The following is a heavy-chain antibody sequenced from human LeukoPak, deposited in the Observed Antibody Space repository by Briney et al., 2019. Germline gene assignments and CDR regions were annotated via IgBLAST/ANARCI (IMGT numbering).Heavy chain of an antibody. CDR3: TTTGGLYYDILTGYYFLDY. CDR2: ISSSGSTI. J-gene: IGHJ4*02. D-gene: IGHD3-9*01. V-gene: IGHV3-48*03. Sequence: GGSLRLSCAASGFTFSSYEMNWVRQAPGKGLEWVSYISSSGSTIYYADSVKGRFTISRDNAKNSLFLQMNSLRAEDTALYYCTTTGGLYYDILTGYYFLDYWGQGTLVTVSS. CDR1: GFTFSSYE.